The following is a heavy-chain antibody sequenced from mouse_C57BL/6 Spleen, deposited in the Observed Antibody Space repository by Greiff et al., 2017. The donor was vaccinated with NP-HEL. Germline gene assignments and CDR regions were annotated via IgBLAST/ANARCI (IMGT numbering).Heavy chain of an antibody. CDR1: GFTFSSYG. CDR3: ARQPYGYYFDC. CDR2: ISSGGSYT. Sequence: EVKLVESGGALVKPGGSLKLSCAASGFTFSSYGMSWVRQTPDKRLEWVATISSGGSYTFYPDSVKGRFTISRDNAKNTLYLQMSSLKSEDTAMYYCARQPYGYYFDCWRQGTTLTVSS. D-gene: IGHD1-2*01. J-gene: IGHJ2*01. V-gene: IGHV5-6*02.